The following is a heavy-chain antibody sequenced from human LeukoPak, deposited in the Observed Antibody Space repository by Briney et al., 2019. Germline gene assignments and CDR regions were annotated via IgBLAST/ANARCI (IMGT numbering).Heavy chain of an antibody. J-gene: IGHJ4*02. CDR3: ARAGWIITSGIDY. CDR1: GYSISRGYY. CDR2: IYHTGST. V-gene: IGHV4-38-2*01. Sequence: SETLSFTCGVSGYSISRGYYWAWIRQPPGKGLEWIGTIYHTGSTYYTPSLGSRVTISVDTSKNEFSLNLNSVTAADTAVYYCARAGWIITSGIDYWGQGALVTASS. D-gene: IGHD3-10*01.